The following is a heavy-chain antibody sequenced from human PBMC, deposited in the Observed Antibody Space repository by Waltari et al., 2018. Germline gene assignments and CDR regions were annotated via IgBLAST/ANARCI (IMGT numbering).Heavy chain of an antibody. CDR3: AREGITGTTIDY. Sequence: QVQLQESGPGLVKPSETLSLTCTVYGGSISSYYWSWIRQPPGKGLGWIGYIYYSGSTNYNPSLKSRVTISVDTSKNQFSLKLSSVTAADTAVYYCAREGITGTTIDYWGQGTLVTVSS. J-gene: IGHJ4*02. V-gene: IGHV4-59*01. CDR1: GGSISSYY. CDR2: IYYSGST. D-gene: IGHD1-7*01.